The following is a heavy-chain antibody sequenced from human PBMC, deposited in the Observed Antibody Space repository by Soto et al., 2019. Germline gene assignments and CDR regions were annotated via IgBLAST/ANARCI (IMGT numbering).Heavy chain of an antibody. D-gene: IGHD2-21*01. V-gene: IGHV3-23*01. CDR1: GFTFSSYA. J-gene: IGHJ6*02. Sequence: EVQLLESGGGLVQPGGSLRLSCAASGFTFSSYAMSWVRQAPGKGLEWVSAISGSGGSTYYADSVKGRFTISRDISKNPLYLQMNSLRAEDTAVYYCAKDPVGCGTPDYYYYYGMDVWGQGTTVTVSS. CDR3: AKDPVGCGTPDYYYYYGMDV. CDR2: ISGSGGST.